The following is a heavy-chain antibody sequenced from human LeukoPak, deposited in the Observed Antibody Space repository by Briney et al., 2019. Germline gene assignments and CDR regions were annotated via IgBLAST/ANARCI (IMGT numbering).Heavy chain of an antibody. V-gene: IGHV3-9*01. CDR3: ARDRGEGVLDY. CDR1: GFTFDDYA. J-gene: IGHJ4*02. CDR2: ISWNSGSI. D-gene: IGHD2-21*01. Sequence: PGRSLRLSCAASGFTFDDYAMHWVRQAPGKGLEWVSGISWNSGSIGYADSVKGRFTISRDNAKNSLYLQMNSLRAEDTAVYYCARDRGEGVLDYWGQGTLVTVSS.